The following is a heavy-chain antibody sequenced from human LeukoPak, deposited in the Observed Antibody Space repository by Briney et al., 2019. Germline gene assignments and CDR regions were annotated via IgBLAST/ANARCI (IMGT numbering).Heavy chain of an antibody. CDR1: GGSISSSSYY. CDR2: IYYSGST. Sequence: TSETLSLTCTVSGGSISSSSYYWGWIRQPPGKGLEWIGSIYYSGSTYYNPSLKSRVTISVDTSKNQFSLKLSSVTAADTAVYYCARVGAAAAGTTRWFDPWGQGTLVTVSS. J-gene: IGHJ5*02. D-gene: IGHD6-13*01. CDR3: ARVGAAAAGTTRWFDP. V-gene: IGHV4-39*07.